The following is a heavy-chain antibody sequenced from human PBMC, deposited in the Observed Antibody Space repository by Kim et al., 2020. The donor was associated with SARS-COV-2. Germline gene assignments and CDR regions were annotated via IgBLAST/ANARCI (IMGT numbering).Heavy chain of an antibody. CDR1: GYTFTGYY. J-gene: IGHJ4*02. CDR2: INPNSGGT. V-gene: IGHV1-2*05. D-gene: IGHD2-21*02. CDR3: ARAGPYCGGDCYSFDY. Sequence: ASVKVSCKASGYTFTGYYMHWVRQAPGQGLEWMGRINPNSGGTNYAQKFQGRVTMTRDMSISTAYMELSRLRSDDTVVYYCARAGPYCGGDCYSFDYWGQGTLVTVSS.